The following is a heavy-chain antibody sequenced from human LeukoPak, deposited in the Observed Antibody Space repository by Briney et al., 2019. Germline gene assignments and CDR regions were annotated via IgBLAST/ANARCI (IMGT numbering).Heavy chain of an antibody. V-gene: IGHV4-34*01. CDR1: GGSFSGYY. CDR2: INHSGST. D-gene: IGHD3-3*01. CDR3: ARGLAYYDFWSGYPYFDY. J-gene: IGHJ4*02. Sequence: SETLSLTCAVYGGSFSGYYWSWIRQPPGKGREWIGEINHSGSTNYNPSLNSRVTISVDTSKNQFSLKLSSVTAADTAVYYCARGLAYYDFWSGYPYFDYWGQGTLVTVSS.